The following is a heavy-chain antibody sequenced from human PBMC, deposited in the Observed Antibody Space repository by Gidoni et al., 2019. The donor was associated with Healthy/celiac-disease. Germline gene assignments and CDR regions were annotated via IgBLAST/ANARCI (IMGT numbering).Heavy chain of an antibody. CDR1: VGSISSSSYY. V-gene: IGHV4-39*01. D-gene: IGHD6-19*01. CDR3: ARLGRGWYFDY. CDR2: IYYSGST. J-gene: IGHJ4*02. Sequence: QLQLQESGPGLVKPSETLSLTCTVSVGSISSSSYYWGWIRQPPGKGLEWSGSIYYSGSTYYNPSLKSRVTISVDTSKNQFSLKLSSVTAADTAVYYCARLGRGWYFDYWGQGTLVTVSS.